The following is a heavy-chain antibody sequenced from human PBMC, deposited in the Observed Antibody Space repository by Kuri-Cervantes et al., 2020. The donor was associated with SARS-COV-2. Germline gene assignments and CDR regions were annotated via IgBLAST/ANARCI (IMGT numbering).Heavy chain of an antibody. Sequence: ASVKVSCKASGYTFTGYYMHWVRQAPGQGLEWMGWINPNSGGTNYAQKFQGRVTMTRGTSISTAYMELSRLRSDDTAVYYCARGNGSGSGGWFDPWGQGTLVTVSS. D-gene: IGHD3-10*01. CDR1: GYTFTGYY. CDR3: ARGNGSGSGGWFDP. J-gene: IGHJ5*02. CDR2: INPNSGGT. V-gene: IGHV1-2*02.